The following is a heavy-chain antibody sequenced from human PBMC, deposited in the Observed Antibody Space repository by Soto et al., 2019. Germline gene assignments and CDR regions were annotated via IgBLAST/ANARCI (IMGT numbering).Heavy chain of an antibody. D-gene: IGHD2-2*01. J-gene: IGHJ3*02. CDR3: ARGLGYCSSTSCYSDAFDI. Sequence: GGSLRLSCAASGFTFSSYWMSWVRQAPGKGLEWVANIKQDGSEKYYVDSVKGRFTISRDNAKNSLYLQMNSLRAEDTAVYYCARGLGYCSSTSCYSDAFDIWGQGTMVTVSS. V-gene: IGHV3-7*01. CDR2: IKQDGSEK. CDR1: GFTFSSYW.